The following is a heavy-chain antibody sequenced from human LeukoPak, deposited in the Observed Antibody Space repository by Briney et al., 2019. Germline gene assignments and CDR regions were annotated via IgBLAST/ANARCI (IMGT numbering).Heavy chain of an antibody. Sequence: PSETLSLTCTVSGGSISSSMYYWGWIRQPPGKGLEWIGEINHSGSTNYNPSLKSRVTISVDTSKNQFSLKLSSVTAADTAVYYCPRGRHYGSGKAPHLFNYWGQGTLVTVSS. V-gene: IGHV4-39*07. CDR1: GGSISSSMYY. CDR3: PRGRHYGSGKAPHLFNY. CDR2: INHSGST. D-gene: IGHD3-10*01. J-gene: IGHJ4*02.